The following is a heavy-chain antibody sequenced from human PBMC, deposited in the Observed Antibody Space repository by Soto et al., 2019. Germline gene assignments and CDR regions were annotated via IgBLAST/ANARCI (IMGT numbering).Heavy chain of an antibody. V-gene: IGHV1-58*01. J-gene: IGHJ6*02. D-gene: IGHD3-10*01. CDR1: GFTFTSSA. CDR3: AAVLYYYGSGSYSSYYYYGMDV. Sequence: ASVKVSWKASGFTFTSSAVQWGRQARGQSLEWVGWIVVGSGNTNYAQKFQERVTITRDMSTSTAYMELSSLRSEDTAVYYCAAVLYYYGSGSYSSYYYYGMDVWGQGTTVTVSS. CDR2: IVVGSGNT.